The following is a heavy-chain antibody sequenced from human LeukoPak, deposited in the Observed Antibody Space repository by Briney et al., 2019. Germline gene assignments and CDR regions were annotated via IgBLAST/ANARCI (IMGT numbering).Heavy chain of an antibody. Sequence: ASVKVSCKAPGYTFTSYGISWVRQAPGQGLEWMGWISAYNGNTNYAQKLQGRVTMTTDTSTSTAYMELRSLRSDDTAVYYCCLVVIPAAVDYWGQGTLVTVSS. CDR2: ISAYNGNT. CDR3: CLVVIPAAVDY. D-gene: IGHD2-2*01. J-gene: IGHJ4*02. V-gene: IGHV1-18*04. CDR1: GYTFTSYG.